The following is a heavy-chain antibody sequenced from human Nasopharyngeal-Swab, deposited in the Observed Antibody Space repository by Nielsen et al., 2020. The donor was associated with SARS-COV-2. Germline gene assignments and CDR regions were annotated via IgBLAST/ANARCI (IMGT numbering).Heavy chain of an antibody. D-gene: IGHD3-10*01. CDR1: GGSISSTSYY. Sequence: SETLSLTCTVSGGSISSTSYYWGWIRQPPGKGLEWIGSMSYSGSTYYTPSLKSRVTISVDTSKNQFSLKLSSVTAADTAVYYCARKGGDMVRGIDYRGQGTLVTVSA. CDR2: MSYSGST. J-gene: IGHJ4*02. CDR3: ARKGGDMVRGIDY. V-gene: IGHV4-39*07.